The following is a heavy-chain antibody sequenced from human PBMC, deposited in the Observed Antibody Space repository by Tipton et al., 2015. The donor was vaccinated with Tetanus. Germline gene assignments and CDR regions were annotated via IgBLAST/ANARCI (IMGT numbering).Heavy chain of an antibody. Sequence: TLSLTCIVSGDAISSYYRSWIRQPPGKGLEWIGYIYYSGSTNYNPSLKSRVTISVDTSKNQFSLKLSSVTAADTAVYYCARGTGDYWGQGTLVTVSS. J-gene: IGHJ4*02. CDR1: GDAISSYY. CDR3: ARGTGDY. D-gene: IGHD1-14*01. CDR2: IYYSGST. V-gene: IGHV4-59*01.